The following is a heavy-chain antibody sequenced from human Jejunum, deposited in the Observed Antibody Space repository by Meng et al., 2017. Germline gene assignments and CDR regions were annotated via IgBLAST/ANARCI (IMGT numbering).Heavy chain of an antibody. D-gene: IGHD2-15*01. CDR1: GGSISGSYDY. V-gene: IGHV4-39*07. J-gene: IGHJ5*02. CDR3: VRGRDPMVVGELDP. Sequence: QLQLQESGAGLVKASETLSLTCTVSGGSISGSYDYWGWIRQPPGKGLDWTGTISYSGSTYYNPSLTSRVTISMDKSKKEFSLRLASVTAADTALYYCVRGRDPMVVGELDPWGQGTLVTVSS. CDR2: ISYSGST.